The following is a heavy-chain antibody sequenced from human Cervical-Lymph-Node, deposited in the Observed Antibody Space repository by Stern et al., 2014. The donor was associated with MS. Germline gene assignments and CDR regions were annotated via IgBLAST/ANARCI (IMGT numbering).Heavy chain of an antibody. D-gene: IGHD3-10*01. CDR2: IYWNDDK. CDR1: GFSLSTIGVG. CDR3: AHQGGVYYYDY. V-gene: IGHV2-5*01. Sequence: QVPLKESGPTLVKPTQTLTLTCTFSGFSLSTIGVGVGWIRQPPGKALEWLALIYWNDDKRYSPSLKNRLTITQDTSKNQVVLTMANLDPVDTATYYCAHQGGVYYYDYWGQGTLVTVSS. J-gene: IGHJ4*02.